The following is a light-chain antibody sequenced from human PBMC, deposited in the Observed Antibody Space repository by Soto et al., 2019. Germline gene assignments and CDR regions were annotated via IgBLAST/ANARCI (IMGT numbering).Light chain of an antibody. CDR2: DVS. CDR3: SSYTSSSTV. V-gene: IGLV2-14*03. J-gene: IGLJ2*01. Sequence: QSALTQPASVSGSPGQSITISCTGTSSDVGDYNYVSWYQQHPGKAPKLMIYDVSNRPSGVSNRFSGSKSGNTAPLTISGLQAEDEADYYCSSYTSSSTVFGGGTKLTVL. CDR1: SSDVGDYNY.